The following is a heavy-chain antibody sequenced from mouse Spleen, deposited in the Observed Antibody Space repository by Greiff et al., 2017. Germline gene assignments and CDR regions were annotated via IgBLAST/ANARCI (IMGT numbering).Heavy chain of an antibody. J-gene: IGHJ3*01. CDR1: GYTFTSYW. D-gene: IGHD2-1*01. CDR2: IYPGSGST. V-gene: IGHV1-55*01. Sequence: VQLQQPGAELVKPGASVKMSCKASGYTFTSYWITWVKQRPGQGLEWIGDIYPGSGSTNYNEKFKSKATLTVDTSSNTAYLQLSSLTSEDTAVYYCAPDKPKVYYGNSGGFAYWGQGTLVTVSA. CDR3: APDKPKVYYGNSGGFAY.